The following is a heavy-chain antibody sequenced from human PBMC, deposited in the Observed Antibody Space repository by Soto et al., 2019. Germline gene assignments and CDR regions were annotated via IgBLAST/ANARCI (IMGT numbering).Heavy chain of an antibody. V-gene: IGHV1-18*01. Sequence: ASVKVSCKASGYTFTSYDISWVRRAPGQGLEWMGWISAYTGNTNYAQKLQGRVTMTTDTSTSTAYMELRSLRPDDTALYYCARDRMAAGGTIDYWGQGTLVTVSS. J-gene: IGHJ4*02. CDR3: ARDRMAAGGTIDY. CDR2: ISAYTGNT. D-gene: IGHD6-13*01. CDR1: GYTFTSYD.